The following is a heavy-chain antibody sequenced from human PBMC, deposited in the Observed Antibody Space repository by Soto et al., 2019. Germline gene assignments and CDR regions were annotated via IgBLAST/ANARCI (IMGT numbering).Heavy chain of an antibody. D-gene: IGHD3-16*01. CDR2: IKSDGTYT. Sequence: GGSLRLSCTASGFTFSNYWMHWVRQAAGKGLEWVSRIKSDGTYTNYADSVKGRFTISRDNAKNTLSLQMHSLRAEDTAVYFCVGEDFDYWGQGTQVTRLL. J-gene: IGHJ4*02. CDR1: GFTFSNYW. V-gene: IGHV3-74*01. CDR3: VGEDFDY.